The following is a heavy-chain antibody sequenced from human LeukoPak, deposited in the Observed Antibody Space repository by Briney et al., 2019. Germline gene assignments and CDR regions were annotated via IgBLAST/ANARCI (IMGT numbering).Heavy chain of an antibody. CDR3: ARDGSYTALDV. D-gene: IGHD1-26*01. Sequence: GGSLRLSCAASGFTFENHGMSWVRQAPGKGLEWVSGLNWNGGSTSYADSVKGRFTISRDNAKKSLYLQMNSLRAEDTALYYCARDGSYTALDVWGQGTTVTVSS. CDR1: GFTFENHG. CDR2: LNWNGGST. J-gene: IGHJ3*01. V-gene: IGHV3-20*04.